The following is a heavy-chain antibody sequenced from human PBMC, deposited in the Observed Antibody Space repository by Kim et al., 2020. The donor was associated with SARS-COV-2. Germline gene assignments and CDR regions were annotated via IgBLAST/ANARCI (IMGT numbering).Heavy chain of an antibody. J-gene: IGHJ6*01. Sequence: GGSLRLSCAASEFTFSNYWMHWVRQAPGKGLVWVSHINSDGRSRNYADSVKGRFTIARDNAKNPLYLQMNSLRAEDTAVYYCARELDPRHYFYYGPDVWG. V-gene: IGHV3-74*01. CDR3: ARELDPRHYFYYGPDV. CDR1: EFTFSNYW. CDR2: INSDGRSR.